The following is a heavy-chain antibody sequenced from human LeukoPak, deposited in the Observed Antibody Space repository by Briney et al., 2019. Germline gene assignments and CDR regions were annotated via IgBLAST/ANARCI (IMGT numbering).Heavy chain of an antibody. V-gene: IGHV3-43*02. D-gene: IGHD6-6*01. J-gene: IGHJ4*02. Sequence: GGSLRLSCAASGFTFDDYAMHWVRQAPGKGLEWVSLISGDGGSTYYADSVKGRFTISRDNAKNSLYLQMNSLRAEDTAVYYCASLYSSSSEGFDYWGQGTLVTVSS. CDR1: GFTFDDYA. CDR2: ISGDGGST. CDR3: ASLYSSSSEGFDY.